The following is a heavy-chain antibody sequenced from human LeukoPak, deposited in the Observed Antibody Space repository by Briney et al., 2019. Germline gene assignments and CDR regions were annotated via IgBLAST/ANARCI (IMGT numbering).Heavy chain of an antibody. J-gene: IGHJ4*02. CDR1: GFTFSSYG. CDR2: IWYDGSNK. D-gene: IGHD3-22*01. V-gene: IGHV3-33*01. Sequence: GGSLRLSCAASGFTFSSYGMHWVRQAPGKGLEWVAVIWYDGSNKYYADSVKGRFTISRDNSKNTLYLQMNSLRAEDTAVYYCARTYYDSSGYNDYWGQGTLVTVSS. CDR3: ARTYYDSSGYNDY.